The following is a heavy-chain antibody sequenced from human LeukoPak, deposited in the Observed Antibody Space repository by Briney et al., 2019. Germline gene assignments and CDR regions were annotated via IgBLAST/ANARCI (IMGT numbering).Heavy chain of an antibody. D-gene: IGHD6-13*01. CDR2: INRSGST. CDR3: AREVAAAGTLDY. Sequence: PSETLSLTCAVYGGSFSGYYWSWIRQPPGKGLEWIGEINRSGSTNYNPSLKSRVTISVDTSKNQFSLKLSSVTAADTAVYYCAREVAAAGTLDYWGQGTLVTVSS. CDR1: GGSFSGYY. V-gene: IGHV4-34*01. J-gene: IGHJ4*02.